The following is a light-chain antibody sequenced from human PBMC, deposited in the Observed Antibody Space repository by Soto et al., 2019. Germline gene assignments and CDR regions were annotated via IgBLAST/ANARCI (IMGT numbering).Light chain of an antibody. V-gene: IGKV3-11*01. CDR2: DAS. CDR3: QQRTNWPPLT. CDR1: QSVGTY. Sequence: EIVLTQSPATLSLSPGERATLSCRASQSVGTYLAWYQQKPGQAPRLLIYDASNRATGIPARFSGSGSGTDFTLTISGLEPEDFAVYYCQQRTNWPPLTFGGGTKVENK. J-gene: IGKJ4*01.